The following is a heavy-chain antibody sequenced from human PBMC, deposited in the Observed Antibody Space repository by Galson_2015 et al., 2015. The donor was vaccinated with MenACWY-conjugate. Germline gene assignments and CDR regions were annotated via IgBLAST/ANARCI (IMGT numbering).Heavy chain of an antibody. J-gene: IGHJ4*02. V-gene: IGHV4-59*01. Sequence: LSLTCTVSGGSINSYYWSWIRQPPGKGLEWIGYMYYSGSANYNPSLKSRVTISVDTSKNQFSLTMTSVTAANTAVYYCARGVNLASMAGYWGQGTLVTVSS. CDR1: GGSINSYY. D-gene: IGHD3-3*02. CDR3: ARGVNLASMAGY. CDR2: MYYSGSA.